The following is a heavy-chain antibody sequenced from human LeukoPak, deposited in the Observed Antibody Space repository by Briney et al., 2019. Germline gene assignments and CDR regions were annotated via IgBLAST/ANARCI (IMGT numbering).Heavy chain of an antibody. V-gene: IGHV5-51*01. Sequence: GESLKISCNGSGYSFTSYWIGWVRQMPGKGLEWMGVIYPGDTDIRYSPSFQGQVTISADKSVSTAYLQWSSLKASDTAMYYCARHETGPYFDYWGQGTLVTVSS. CDR2: IYPGDTDI. CDR3: ARHETGPYFDY. J-gene: IGHJ4*02. CDR1: GYSFTSYW. D-gene: IGHD1-1*01.